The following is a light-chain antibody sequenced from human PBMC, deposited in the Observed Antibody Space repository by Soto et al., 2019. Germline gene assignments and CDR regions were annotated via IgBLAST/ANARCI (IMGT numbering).Light chain of an antibody. CDR2: TTS. J-gene: IGLJ3*02. V-gene: IGLV7-43*01. CDR1: TGAVTSEYY. Sequence: QTVVTQEPSLTVSPGGTVTLTCASNTGAVTSEYYPNWFQQKPGQPPRPLIYTTSNKHSWTPARFSGSLLGGKAALTLSAAQPEDEAEYYCLLYYSATWVFGGGTQLTVL. CDR3: LLYYSATWV.